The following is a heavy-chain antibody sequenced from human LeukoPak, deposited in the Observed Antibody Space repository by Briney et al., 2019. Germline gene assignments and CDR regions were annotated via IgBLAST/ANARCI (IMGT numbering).Heavy chain of an antibody. CDR1: GYTFTSYG. J-gene: IGHJ5*02. V-gene: IGHV1-18*01. CDR2: ISAYNGNT. D-gene: IGHD1-1*01. CDR3: ARGTNPPNWNDVDDWFDP. Sequence: ASVKVSCTASGYTFTSYGISWVRQAPGQGLEWMGWISAYNGNTNHAQKLQGRVTMTTDTSTSTAYMELRSLRSDDTAVYYCARGTNPPNWNDVDDWFDPWGQGTLVTVSS.